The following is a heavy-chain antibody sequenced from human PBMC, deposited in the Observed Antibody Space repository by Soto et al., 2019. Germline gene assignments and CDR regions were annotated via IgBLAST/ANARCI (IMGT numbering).Heavy chain of an antibody. CDR3: ASRASPRDSGNYPYFDF. V-gene: IGHV3-30*03. CDR1: GFTFSNYA. CDR2: ISYDGSNK. Sequence: GGSLRLSCAASGFTFSNYAIHWVRQAPGKGLEWVAIISYDGSNKFYADSVKGRFTISRDNSKNTLSLQMNSLVPEETAVYYCASRASPRDSGNYPYFDFWGQGTLVTVSS. D-gene: IGHD3-10*01. J-gene: IGHJ4*02.